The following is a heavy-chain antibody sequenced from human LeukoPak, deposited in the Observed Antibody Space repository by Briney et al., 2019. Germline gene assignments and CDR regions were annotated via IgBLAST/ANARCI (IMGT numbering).Heavy chain of an antibody. CDR1: VGSFSGYY. D-gene: IGHD3-10*01. CDR2: INHSGST. Sequence: SETPSLTCVVYVGSFSGYYWSWIRQPPGKGLEWIGEINHSGSTNYNSSLKSRVTISVDTSKNQFSLRLSSVTAADTAVYYCARGYYGSGSHCCHMDVWGKGTTITVS. V-gene: IGHV4-34*01. CDR3: ARGYYGSGSHCCHMDV. J-gene: IGHJ6*03.